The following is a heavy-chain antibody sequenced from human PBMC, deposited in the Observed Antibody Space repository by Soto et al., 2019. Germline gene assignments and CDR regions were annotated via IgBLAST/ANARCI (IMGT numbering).Heavy chain of an antibody. V-gene: IGHV3-64D*08. CDR3: VKKWFGELGR. J-gene: IGHJ4*02. CDR2: ISASGGTT. CDR1: GFAFSSYT. Sequence: GGSLRLSCSASGFAFSSYTMHWVRQAPGKGLEYVSAISASGGTTYYADSVEGRFTISREHSKNTLYLQMSNLRPEDTAVYYWVKKWFGELGRRGQGTVVTVSS. D-gene: IGHD3-10*01.